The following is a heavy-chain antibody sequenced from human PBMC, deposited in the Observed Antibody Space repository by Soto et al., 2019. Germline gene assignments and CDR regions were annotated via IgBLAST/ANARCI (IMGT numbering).Heavy chain of an antibody. CDR2: ISSNGGST. V-gene: IGHV3-64*01. J-gene: IGHJ3*02. D-gene: IGHD3-16*02. CDR3: ARGIGYALDI. Sequence: EVPLVESGGGLVQPGGSLRLSCAASGFTFSSYAMHWVRQAPGKGLEYVSVISSNGGSTDYANSVKGRFTISRDNSKNTLYLQMGSLRAEDMAVYYCARGIGYALDIWGQGTMVTVSS. CDR1: GFTFSSYA.